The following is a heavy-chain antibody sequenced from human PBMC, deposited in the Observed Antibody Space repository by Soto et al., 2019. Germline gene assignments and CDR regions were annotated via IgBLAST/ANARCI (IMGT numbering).Heavy chain of an antibody. CDR1: GGTFSSYA. V-gene: IGHV1-69*01. CDR3: ARARFSLAAIHDAFDI. J-gene: IGHJ3*02. D-gene: IGHD2-21*02. CDR2: IIPIFGTA. Sequence: QVQLVQAGAEVKKPGSSVKVSCKASGGTFSSYAISWVRQAPGQGLEWMGGIIPIFGTANYAQKFQGRVTITADESTSTAYMELSSLRSEDTAVYYCARARFSLAAIHDAFDIWGQGTMVTVSS.